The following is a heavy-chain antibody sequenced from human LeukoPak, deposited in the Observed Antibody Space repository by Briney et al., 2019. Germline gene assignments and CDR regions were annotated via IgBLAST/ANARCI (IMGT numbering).Heavy chain of an antibody. V-gene: IGHV3-23*01. Sequence: GGSLRLSCAASGFSFSSYAMSWVRQAPGKGLEWVSSISGSGDDTYYADSVKDRFSISRDNSKNTLFLQMNSLRAEDSAIYYCAKRDCHGGDCYFDYWGQGTLVTVSS. J-gene: IGHJ4*02. CDR2: ISGSGDDT. D-gene: IGHD2-21*02. CDR3: AKRDCHGGDCYFDY. CDR1: GFSFSSYA.